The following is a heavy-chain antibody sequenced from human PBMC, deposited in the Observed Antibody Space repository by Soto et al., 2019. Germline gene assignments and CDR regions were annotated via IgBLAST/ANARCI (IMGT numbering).Heavy chain of an antibody. D-gene: IGHD3-10*01. J-gene: IGHJ4*02. V-gene: IGHV3-66*01. CDR2: IYSGGST. Sequence: GGALRLSCAASGFTVSSNYMSWVLQAPWKGLEWVSLIYSGGSTYYADSVKGRFTISRDNSKNTLYLQMNSLRAEDTAVYYCAKDPDFYGSGGPNDYWGQGTLVTVSS. CDR1: GFTVSSNY. CDR3: AKDPDFYGSGGPNDY.